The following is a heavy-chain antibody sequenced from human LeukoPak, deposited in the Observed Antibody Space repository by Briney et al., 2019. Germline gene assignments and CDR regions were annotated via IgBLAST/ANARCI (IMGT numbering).Heavy chain of an antibody. D-gene: IGHD2-2*01. J-gene: IGHJ4*02. Sequence: TGGSLRLSCAASGFTFSSYAMSWVRQAPGKGLEWVSAISGSGGSTYYADSVKGRFTISRDNSKNTLYLQMNSLRAEDTAVYYCAKVRRIVNCSSTSCYFGYYFDYWGQGTLVTVSS. CDR3: AKVRRIVNCSSTSCYFGYYFDY. CDR1: GFTFSSYA. CDR2: ISGSGGST. V-gene: IGHV3-23*01.